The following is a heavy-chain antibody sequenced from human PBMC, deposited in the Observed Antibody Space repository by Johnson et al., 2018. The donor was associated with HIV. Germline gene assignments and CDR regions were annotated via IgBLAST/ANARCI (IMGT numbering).Heavy chain of an antibody. CDR1: GFTFSSYA. CDR3: ARVEPIRRAIDAFDI. V-gene: IGHV3-48*01. Sequence: VQLVESGGGLVQPGGSLRLSCAASGFTFSSYAMSWIRQAPGKGLECISYISSSGTTISYTDSVKGRFTISRDNSKNTLYLQMNSLRAEDTAVYYCARVEPIRRAIDAFDIWGQGTMVTVSS. J-gene: IGHJ3*02. CDR2: ISSSGTTI.